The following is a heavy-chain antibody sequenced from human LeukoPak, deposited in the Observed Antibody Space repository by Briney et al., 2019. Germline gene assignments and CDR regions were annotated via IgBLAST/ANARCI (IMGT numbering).Heavy chain of an antibody. CDR3: AKVSRGYFDY. J-gene: IGHJ4*02. CDR2: ISWNSGSI. Sequence: GXGLEWVSGISWNSGSIGYADSVKGRFTISRDNAKNSLYLQMNSLRAEDTALYYCAKVSRGYFDYWGQGTLVTVSS. V-gene: IGHV3-9*01. D-gene: IGHD2/OR15-2a*01.